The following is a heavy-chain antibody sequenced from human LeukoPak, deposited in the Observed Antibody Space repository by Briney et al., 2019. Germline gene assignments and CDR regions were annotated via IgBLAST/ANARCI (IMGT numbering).Heavy chain of an antibody. Sequence: GGSLRLSCAASGFTFRNYWMHWVRQAPGKGLVWVSRIYSDGSSTNYADSVKGRFTISRDNAKNTLYLQMNSLRAEDTAVYYCAELGITMIGGVWGKGTTVTISS. CDR1: GFTFRNYW. D-gene: IGHD3-10*02. CDR2: IYSDGSST. J-gene: IGHJ6*04. CDR3: AELGITMIGGV. V-gene: IGHV3-74*01.